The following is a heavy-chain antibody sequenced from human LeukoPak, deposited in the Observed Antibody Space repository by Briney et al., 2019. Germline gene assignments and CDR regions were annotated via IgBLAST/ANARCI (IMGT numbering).Heavy chain of an antibody. CDR3: ARGGVLAATLAWFDP. Sequence: SETLSLTCTVSGYSISSGYYWGWIRQPPGKGLEWIGSIYHSGSTYYNPSLKSRVTISVDTSKDQFSLKLSSVTAADTAVYHCARGGVLAATLAWFDPWGQGTLVTVSS. CDR2: IYHSGST. J-gene: IGHJ5*02. CDR1: GYSISSGYY. D-gene: IGHD2-15*01. V-gene: IGHV4-38-2*02.